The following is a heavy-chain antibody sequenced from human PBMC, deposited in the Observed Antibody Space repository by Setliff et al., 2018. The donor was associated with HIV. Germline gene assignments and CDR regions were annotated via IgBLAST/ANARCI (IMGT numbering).Heavy chain of an antibody. CDR1: GGSIRSSTYC. D-gene: IGHD1-26*01. CDR3: ARLYSGSYWGDDAFDI. CDR2: VYHSGNS. Sequence: PSETLSLTCTVSGGSIRSSTYCWGWIRQAPGRGLEWIGSVYHSGNSYYRPSLKSRATMSVDTSKNQFSLKLSSVTVADTAMFYCARLYSGSYWGDDAFDIWGQGTMVTVSS. J-gene: IGHJ3*02. V-gene: IGHV4-39*01.